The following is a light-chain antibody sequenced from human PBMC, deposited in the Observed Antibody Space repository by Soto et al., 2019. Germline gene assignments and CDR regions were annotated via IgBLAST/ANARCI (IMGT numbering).Light chain of an antibody. CDR3: HQRQYWPPIT. CDR2: DAS. CDR1: QSVGRN. Sequence: EIVMTQSPASLSVSPGERAALSCRASQSVGRNLAWYQQKPGQAPRLLISDASNRATGIPARFSGSGSGTDFTLTISSLEPEDFAVYYCHQRQYWPPITFGQGTRLEIK. J-gene: IGKJ5*01. V-gene: IGKV3-11*01.